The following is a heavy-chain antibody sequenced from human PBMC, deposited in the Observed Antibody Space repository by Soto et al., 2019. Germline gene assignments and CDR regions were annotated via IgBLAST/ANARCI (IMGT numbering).Heavy chain of an antibody. CDR1: GFTVSSNY. J-gene: IGHJ4*02. D-gene: IGHD3-10*01. Sequence: GGSLRLSCAASGFTVSSNYMSWVRQAPGKGLEWVSVTYSGGSTYYADSGKGRFTISRDNSKNTLYLQMNSLIAEDTAVYYCARDRITMVRGVIIPDYFDYWGQGTLVTVSS. CDR2: TYSGGST. V-gene: IGHV3-66*01. CDR3: ARDRITMVRGVIIPDYFDY.